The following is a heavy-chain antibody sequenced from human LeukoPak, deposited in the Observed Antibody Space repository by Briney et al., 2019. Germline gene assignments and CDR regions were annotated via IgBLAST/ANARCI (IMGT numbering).Heavy chain of an antibody. D-gene: IGHD3-16*01. J-gene: IGHJ5*02. V-gene: IGHV3-53*01. Sequence: GGSLRLSCAASGFIVSSDFMSWVRQAPGKGLEWVSLISSDGATYYADSVKGRFTIPRDSFKNTLSLQMNSLRAEDTAVYYCATSRGASWGPGTLVTVSS. CDR2: ISSDGAT. CDR3: ATSRGAS. CDR1: GFIVSSDF.